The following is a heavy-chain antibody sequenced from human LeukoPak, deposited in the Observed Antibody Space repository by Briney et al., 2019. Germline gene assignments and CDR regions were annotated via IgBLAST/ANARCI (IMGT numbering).Heavy chain of an antibody. V-gene: IGHV1-69*13. D-gene: IGHD6-6*01. CDR3: ARDEAYSSSSRGFDY. CDR2: IIPIFGTA. Sequence: SVKVSCKASGGTFSSYAISWVRQAPGQGLEWMGGIIPIFGTANYARKFQGRVTITADESTSTAYMELSSLRSEDTAVYYCARDEAYSSSSRGFDYWGQGTLVTVSS. CDR1: GGTFSSYA. J-gene: IGHJ4*02.